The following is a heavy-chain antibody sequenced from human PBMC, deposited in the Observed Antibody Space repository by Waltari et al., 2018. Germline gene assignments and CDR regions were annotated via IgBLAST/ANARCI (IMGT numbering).Heavy chain of an antibody. Sequence: QVQLQQWGAGLLKPSETLSLTCAVYGGSFSGYYWSWIRQPPGKGLEWIGEINHSGSTNYTPSLKSRVTISVDTSKNQFSLKLSSVTAADTAVYYCARGPQLRAPGRPHGYMDVWGKGTTVTISS. V-gene: IGHV4-34*01. CDR1: GGSFSGYY. D-gene: IGHD2-2*01. J-gene: IGHJ6*03. CDR2: INHSGST. CDR3: ARGPQLRAPGRPHGYMDV.